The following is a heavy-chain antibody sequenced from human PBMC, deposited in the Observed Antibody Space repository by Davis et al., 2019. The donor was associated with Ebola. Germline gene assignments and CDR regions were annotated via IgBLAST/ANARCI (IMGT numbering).Heavy chain of an antibody. D-gene: IGHD3-10*01. CDR3: ARGLHMVRGVIQFDWFDP. J-gene: IGHJ5*02. Sequence: ASVKVSCKASGYTFTSYAMHWVRQAPGQRLEWMGWINAGNGNTKYSQKFQGRVTITRDTSASTAYMELSSLRSEDTAVYYCARGLHMVRGVIQFDWFDPWGQGTLVTVSS. V-gene: IGHV1-3*01. CDR2: INAGNGNT. CDR1: GYTFTSYA.